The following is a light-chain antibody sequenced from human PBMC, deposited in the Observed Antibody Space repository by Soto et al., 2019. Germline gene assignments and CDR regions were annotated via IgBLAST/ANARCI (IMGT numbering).Light chain of an antibody. Sequence: YELTQPPSVSVAPGKTARITCGGNNIGSKSVHWYQQKPGQAPVLVIYYDSDRPSGIPERFSGSNSGNTATLTISRVEAGDEADYYCQVWDSTIDHVVFGGGTKLTVL. CDR2: YDS. CDR3: QVWDSTIDHVV. V-gene: IGLV3-21*04. J-gene: IGLJ2*01. CDR1: NIGSKS.